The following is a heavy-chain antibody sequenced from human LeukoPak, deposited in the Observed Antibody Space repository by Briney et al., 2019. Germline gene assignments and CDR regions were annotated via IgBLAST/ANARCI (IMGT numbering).Heavy chain of an antibody. J-gene: IGHJ5*02. V-gene: IGHV3-11*06. Sequence: GGSLRLSCAASGFTFSDYYMSWIRQAPGKGLEWVSYISCSSSYIYYADSVKGRFTISRDNAKDSLYLQMNSLRAEDTAVYYCASELGVSIITMITWGQGTLVTVSS. CDR1: GFTFSDYY. CDR3: ASELGVSIITMIT. CDR2: ISCSSSYI. D-gene: IGHD3-22*01.